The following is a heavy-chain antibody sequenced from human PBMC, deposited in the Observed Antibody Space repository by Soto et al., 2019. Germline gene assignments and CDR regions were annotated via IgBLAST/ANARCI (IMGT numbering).Heavy chain of an antibody. CDR3: VRGLEVTMVRGSYPGSFDP. V-gene: IGHV1-46*03. Sequence: ASVKVSCMASRYTFTSYYMHWVGQAPGQGLEGMGIINPSGGSTSYAQKFQGRVTMTSDTSTSTVYMELSSLRAKDMAVYYCVRGLEVTMVRGSYPGSFDPWGQGTLVTVSS. D-gene: IGHD3-10*01. J-gene: IGHJ5*01. CDR2: INPSGGST. CDR1: RYTFTSYY.